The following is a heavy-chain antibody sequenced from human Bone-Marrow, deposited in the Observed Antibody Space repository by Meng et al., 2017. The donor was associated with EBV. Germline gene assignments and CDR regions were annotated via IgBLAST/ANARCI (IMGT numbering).Heavy chain of an antibody. CDR3: ARDRTSNRFDY. CDR2: ISSNSIDI. CDR1: GFTLRSYS. Sequence: EVQLEESGXXLVKPGESRRLSCAASGFTLRSYSMNWVRLAPGKGLEWVSSISSNSIDIYYADLVKGRFTISRDNAKNSLFLQMNSLRAEDTAVYYCARDRTSNRFDYWGQGTLVTVSS. V-gene: IGHV3-21*01. D-gene: IGHD2-8*01. J-gene: IGHJ4*02.